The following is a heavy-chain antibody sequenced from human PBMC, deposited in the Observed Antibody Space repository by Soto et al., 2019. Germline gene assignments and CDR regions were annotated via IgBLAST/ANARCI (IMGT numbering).Heavy chain of an antibody. J-gene: IGHJ4*02. Sequence: HPGGSLRLSCAASGFTFSSYGMHWVRQAPGKGLEWVAVISYDGSNKYYADSVKGRFTISRDNSKNTLYLQMNSLRAEDTAVYYCAKGRTKTSRHQFDYWGQGTLVTVSS. CDR2: ISYDGSNK. CDR3: AKGRTKTSRHQFDY. CDR1: GFTFSSYG. V-gene: IGHV3-30*18.